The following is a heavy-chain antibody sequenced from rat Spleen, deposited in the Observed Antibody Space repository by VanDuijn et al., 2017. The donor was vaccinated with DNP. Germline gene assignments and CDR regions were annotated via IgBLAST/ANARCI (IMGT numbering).Heavy chain of an antibody. CDR2: ISYDGSST. J-gene: IGHJ2*01. CDR3: ARRGVPVFDY. CDR1: GFTFSDYY. D-gene: IGHD4-3*01. V-gene: IGHV5-29*01. Sequence: EVQLVESGGGLVQPGRSLKLSCAASGFTFSDYYMAWVRQAPTKGLEWVATISYDGSSTYYRDSVKGRFTISRDNAKSTLYLQMDSLRSEDTATYYCARRGVPVFDYWGQGVMVTVSS.